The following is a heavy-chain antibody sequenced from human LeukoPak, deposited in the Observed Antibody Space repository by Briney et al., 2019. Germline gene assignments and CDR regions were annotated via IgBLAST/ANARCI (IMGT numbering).Heavy chain of an antibody. D-gene: IGHD6-19*01. CDR1: GFTVSSNY. J-gene: IGHJ4*02. V-gene: IGHV3-66*01. CDR2: IYSGGST. CDR3: ATQIQQWLVQAFGY. Sequence: GGSLRLSCAASGFTVSSNYMSWVRQAPGKGLEWVSVIYSGGSTYYADSVKGRFTISRDNSKNTLYLQMNSLRAEDTAVYYCATQIQQWLVQAFGYWGQGTLVTVSS.